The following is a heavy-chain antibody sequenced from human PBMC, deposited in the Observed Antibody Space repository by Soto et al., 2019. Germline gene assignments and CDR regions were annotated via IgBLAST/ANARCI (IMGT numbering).Heavy chain of an antibody. V-gene: IGHV3-23*01. CDR2: VSYSGDTT. D-gene: IGHD2-15*01. J-gene: IGHJ6*02. CDR1: GFSFSTYA. Sequence: EVQLLESGGGLVQPGGSLRLSCAASGFSFSTYAMTWVRQAPGTGLEWVSVVSYSGDTTYYAESVTARFTISRDNSKNTLYLQMNSLRGDDTAVYYCAKVYGSGSRPYYYGMDVWGQGTTVTVSS. CDR3: AKVYGSGSRPYYYGMDV.